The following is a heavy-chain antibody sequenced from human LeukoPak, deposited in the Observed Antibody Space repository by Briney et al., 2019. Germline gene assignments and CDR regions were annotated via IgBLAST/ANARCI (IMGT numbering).Heavy chain of an antibody. CDR3: ARDIVVVPAAPVGYFDY. CDR2: ISGSGGST. V-gene: IGHV3-23*01. CDR1: GFTFSSYA. D-gene: IGHD2-2*01. J-gene: IGHJ4*02. Sequence: QPGGSLRLSCAASGFTFSSYAMSWVRQAPGKGLEWVSAISGSGGSTYYADSVKGRFTISRDNSKNTLYLQMNSLRAEDTAVYYCARDIVVVPAAPVGYFDYWGQGTLVTVSS.